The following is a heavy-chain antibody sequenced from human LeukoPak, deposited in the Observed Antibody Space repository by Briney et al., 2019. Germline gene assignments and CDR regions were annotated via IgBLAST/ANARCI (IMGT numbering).Heavy chain of an antibody. V-gene: IGHV4-34*01. Sequence: SETLSLTCAVYGGSFSGYYWSWIRQPPGKGLEWIGEINHSGSTYYNPSLKSRVTISVDTSKNQFSLKLSSVTAADTAVYYCARHVDYSSSDDAFDIWGQGTMVTVSS. CDR1: GGSFSGYY. CDR3: ARHVDYSSSDDAFDI. J-gene: IGHJ3*02. D-gene: IGHD6-6*01. CDR2: INHSGST.